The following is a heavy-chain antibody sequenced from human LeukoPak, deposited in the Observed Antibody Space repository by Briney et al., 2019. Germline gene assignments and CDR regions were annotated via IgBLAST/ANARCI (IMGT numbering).Heavy chain of an antibody. Sequence: PSETLSLTCTVSGGSVSSGDYYWSWIRQHPGKGLQWIGHIFYSGNTHYNPSLKSRLNISIDTSKNQFSLRLSSVAAADTAVYYCARGRDDSSGYYYGSYDYWGQGTLVTVSS. CDR3: ARGRDDSSGYYYGSYDY. CDR2: IFYSGNT. D-gene: IGHD3-22*01. J-gene: IGHJ4*02. CDR1: GGSVSSGDYY. V-gene: IGHV4-31*03.